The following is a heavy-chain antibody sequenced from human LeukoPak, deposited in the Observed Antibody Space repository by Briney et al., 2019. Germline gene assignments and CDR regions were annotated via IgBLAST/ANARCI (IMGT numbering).Heavy chain of an antibody. D-gene: IGHD2-2*01. CDR2: ISGSGGST. Sequence: GGSLRLSCAASGFTFSSYAMSWVRQAPGKGLEWVSAISGSGGSTYYADSVKGRFTISRDNSKNTLYLQMNSLRAEDTAVYYCARGIYCSSTSCYYYGMDVWGQGTTVTVSS. V-gene: IGHV3-23*01. CDR1: GFTFSSYA. J-gene: IGHJ6*02. CDR3: ARGIYCSSTSCYYYGMDV.